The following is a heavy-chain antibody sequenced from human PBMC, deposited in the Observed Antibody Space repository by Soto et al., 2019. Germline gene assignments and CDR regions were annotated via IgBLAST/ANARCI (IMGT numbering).Heavy chain of an antibody. CDR3: AGASSASATSYSFDY. D-gene: IGHD3-10*01. CDR2: INPNGGGT. Sequence: ASLKIACGGFRDTFINHCIHWLRQPPAVGLEWMGIINPNGGGTDYAQKFRGRVTMTTDTYASTVHMDFSSLRSADTAVYFCAGASSASATSYSFDYWGQGPMVTVSS. V-gene: IGHV1-46*01. CDR1: RDTFINHC. J-gene: IGHJ4*02.